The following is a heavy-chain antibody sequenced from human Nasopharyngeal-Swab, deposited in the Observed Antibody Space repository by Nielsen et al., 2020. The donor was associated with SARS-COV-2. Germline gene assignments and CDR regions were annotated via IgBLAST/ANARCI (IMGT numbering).Heavy chain of an antibody. CDR2: ITEDGSEK. J-gene: IGHJ4*02. CDR1: GFTFGNYW. D-gene: IGHD1-20*01. Sequence: GESLKISCAASGFTFGNYWMSWVRQAPGKRLEWVANITEDGSEKDYVDSVKGRFTISRDNIKNSLYLQMNSLRVEDTAVYFCARLPRNNWRLDSWGQGILVTVSS. V-gene: IGHV3-7*03. CDR3: ARLPRNNWRLDS.